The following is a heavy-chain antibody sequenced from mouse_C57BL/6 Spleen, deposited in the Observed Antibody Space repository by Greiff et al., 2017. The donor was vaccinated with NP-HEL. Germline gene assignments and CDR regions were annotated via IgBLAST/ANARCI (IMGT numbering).Heavy chain of an antibody. V-gene: IGHV1-64*01. D-gene: IGHD2-5*01. CDR2: IHPNSGST. J-gene: IGHJ1*03. Sequence: QVQLQQSGAELVKPGASVKLSCKASGYTFTSYWMHWVKQRPGQGLEWIGMIHPNSGSTNYNEKFKSKATLTVDKSSSTAYMQLSSLTSEDSAVYYCARSYSNYVYWYFDVWGTGTTVTVSS. CDR3: ARSYSNYVYWYFDV. CDR1: GYTFTSYW.